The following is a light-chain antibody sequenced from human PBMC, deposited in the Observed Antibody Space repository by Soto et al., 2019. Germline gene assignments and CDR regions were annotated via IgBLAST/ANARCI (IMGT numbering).Light chain of an antibody. CDR3: QLGFT. CDR2: DAS. Sequence: EIVLTQSPATLSLSPGERATLSCRASQSVSSYLAWYQQKPGQAPRLLIYDASNRATGIPARFSGSGSGTDFTLTISSLAPEDFAVYYCQLGFTFGPGTKVDIK. V-gene: IGKV3-11*01. J-gene: IGKJ3*01. CDR1: QSVSSY.